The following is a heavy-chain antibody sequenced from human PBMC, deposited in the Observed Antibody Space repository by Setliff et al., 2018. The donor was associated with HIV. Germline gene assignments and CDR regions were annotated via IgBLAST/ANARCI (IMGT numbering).Heavy chain of an antibody. Sequence: SETLSLTCTVSGASVRTYYWTWIRQPPGKGLEWIGNIYGMGETKYHPSLKSRVTISLDKTKNAFSLRLASVTAADTGVYFCARSVDPDIWGKGTTVTVSS. CDR2: IYGMGET. J-gene: IGHJ6*04. CDR1: GASVRTYY. CDR3: ARSVDPDI. V-gene: IGHV4-4*08.